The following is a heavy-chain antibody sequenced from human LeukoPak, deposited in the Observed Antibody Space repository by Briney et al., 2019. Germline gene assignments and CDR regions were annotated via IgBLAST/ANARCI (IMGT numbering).Heavy chain of an antibody. Sequence: PSETLSLTCTVSGDSISSYYWSWIRQPTGKGMEWIGRFYIGGITNYNPSLKSRVTMSVDTSKNQFSLRLTPMTAADTAVYYCARVKPGGSSTSFDPWGQGTLVTVSS. V-gene: IGHV4-4*07. CDR1: GDSISSYY. D-gene: IGHD2-15*01. CDR2: FYIGGIT. J-gene: IGHJ5*02. CDR3: ARVKPGGSSTSFDP.